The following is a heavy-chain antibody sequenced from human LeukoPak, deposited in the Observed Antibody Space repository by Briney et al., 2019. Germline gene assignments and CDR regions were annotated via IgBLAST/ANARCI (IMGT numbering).Heavy chain of an antibody. CDR3: AKTGYSSSWYYYGMDV. CDR2: ISGSGGST. J-gene: IGHJ6*01. D-gene: IGHD6-13*01. CDR1: GFTFSSYA. Sequence: PGGSLRLSCAASGFTFSSYAMSWVRQAPGKGLEWVSAISGSGGSTYYADSMKGRFTISRDNSKNTLYLQMNSLRAEDTAVYYCAKTGYSSSWYYYGMDVWGQGTTVTVSS. V-gene: IGHV3-23*01.